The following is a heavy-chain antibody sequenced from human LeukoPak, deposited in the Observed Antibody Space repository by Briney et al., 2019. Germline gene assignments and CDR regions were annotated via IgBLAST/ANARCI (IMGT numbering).Heavy chain of an antibody. D-gene: IGHD6-6*01. J-gene: IGHJ4*02. CDR3: AKSESSSLRFFDY. Sequence: GGSLSLSCAASGFTFSSYAMSWVRQAPGKGLEWVSAISGSGRSTYYAGSVKGRFTSSRDNSKNTLYLQMNSLRAEDTAVYYCAKSESSSLRFFDYWGQGTLVTVSS. CDR2: ISGSGRST. CDR1: GFTFSSYA. V-gene: IGHV3-23*01.